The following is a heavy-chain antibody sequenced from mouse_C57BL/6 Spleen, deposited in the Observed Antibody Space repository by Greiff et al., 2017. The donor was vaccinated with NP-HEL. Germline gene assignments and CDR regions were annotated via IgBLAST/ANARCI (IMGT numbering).Heavy chain of an antibody. J-gene: IGHJ2*01. Sequence: QVQLQQPGAELVRPGSSVKLSCKASGYTFTSYWMHWVKQRPIQGLEWIGNIDPSDSDTHYNQKFKDKATLTVDKSSSTAYMQLSSLTSEDSAVYYCARSALYYLNYWGQGTTLTVSS. CDR2: IDPSDSDT. CDR3: ARSALYYLNY. V-gene: IGHV1-52*01. CDR1: GYTFTSYW. D-gene: IGHD1-1*01.